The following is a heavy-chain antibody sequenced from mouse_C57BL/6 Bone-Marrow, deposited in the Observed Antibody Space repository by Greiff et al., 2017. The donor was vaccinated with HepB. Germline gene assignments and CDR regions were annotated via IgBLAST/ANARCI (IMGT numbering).Heavy chain of an antibody. CDR2: IRNKANNHAT. V-gene: IGHV6-6*01. Sequence: EVMLVESGGGLVQPGGSMKLSCAASGFTFSDAWMDWVRQSPEKGLEWVAEIRNKANNHATYYAESVKGRFTISRDDSKSSVYLQMNSLRAEDTGIYYCTSLYDGYYFPWFAYWGQGTLVTVSA. D-gene: IGHD2-3*01. CDR1: GFTFSDAW. CDR3: TSLYDGYYFPWFAY. J-gene: IGHJ3*01.